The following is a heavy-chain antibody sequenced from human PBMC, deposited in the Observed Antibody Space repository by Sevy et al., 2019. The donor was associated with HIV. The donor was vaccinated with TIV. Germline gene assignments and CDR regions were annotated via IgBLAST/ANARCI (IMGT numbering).Heavy chain of an antibody. V-gene: IGHV1-24*01. D-gene: IGHD2-15*01. Sequence: ASLKVSCKVSGYTLTELSMHWVRQAPGKGLEWMGGFDPEDGETIYAQKFQGRVTMTEDTSTDTAYMELSSLRSEDTAVYYCATTYCSGGSCYSNNWLDPWGQGTLVTVSS. CDR1: GYTLTELS. CDR3: ATTYCSGGSCYSNNWLDP. J-gene: IGHJ5*02. CDR2: FDPEDGET.